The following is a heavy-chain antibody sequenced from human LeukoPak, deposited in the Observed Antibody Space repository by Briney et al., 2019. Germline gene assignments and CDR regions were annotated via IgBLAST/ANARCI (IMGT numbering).Heavy chain of an antibody. CDR2: IYYSGST. CDR1: GGSISSYY. D-gene: IGHD2-8*01. J-gene: IGHJ6*03. Sequence: SETLSLTCTVSGGSISSYYWSWIRQPPGKGLEWIGYIYYSGSTNYNPSLKSRVTIAVDTSKNQFSLKLSSVTAADTAVYYCVRDNGYYYYMDVWGKGTTVTVSS. V-gene: IGHV4-59*01. CDR3: VRDNGYYYYMDV.